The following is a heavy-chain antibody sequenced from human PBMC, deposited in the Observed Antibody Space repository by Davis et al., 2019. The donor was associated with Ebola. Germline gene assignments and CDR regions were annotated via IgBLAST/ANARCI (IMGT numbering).Heavy chain of an antibody. D-gene: IGHD1-26*01. CDR3: AKDHDYYQLTRFYYYYMDV. CDR1: GFTFSSYA. Sequence: GESLKISCAASGFTFSSYAMSWVRQAPGKGLEWVSAISGSGGSTYYADSVKGRFTISRDNSKNTLYLQMNSLRAEDTAVYYCAKDHDYYQLTRFYYYYMDVWGKGTTVTVSS. J-gene: IGHJ6*03. CDR2: ISGSGGST. V-gene: IGHV3-23*01.